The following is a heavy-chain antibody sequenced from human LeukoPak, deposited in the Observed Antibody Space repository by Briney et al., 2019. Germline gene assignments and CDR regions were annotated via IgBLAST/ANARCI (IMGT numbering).Heavy chain of an antibody. D-gene: IGHD6-13*01. J-gene: IGHJ4*02. CDR3: ARVDSSSSWYGY. Sequence: GGSLRLSCAASGFTFSDYYMSWIRQAPGKGLEWVSYISSSSSYTNYADSVKGRFTISRDNAKNSLYLQMNSLRAEDTAVYYCARVDSSSSWYGYWGQGTLATVSS. CDR2: ISSSSSYT. V-gene: IGHV3-11*05. CDR1: GFTFSDYY.